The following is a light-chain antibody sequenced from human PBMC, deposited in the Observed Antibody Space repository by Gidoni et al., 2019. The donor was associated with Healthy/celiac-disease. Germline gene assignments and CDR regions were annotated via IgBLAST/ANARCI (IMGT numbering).Light chain of an antibody. CDR3: SSYTSSSPRV. J-gene: IGLJ3*02. CDR1: SSDVGGYNY. CDR2: AVS. V-gene: IGLV2-14*03. Sequence: QSALTQPASVSGSPGQSITISCTGTSSDVGGYNYVSWYQQHPGKAPKLMIYAVSNRPSGVSPRFSGSKSGNTASLTLSGLQAEDEAYYYCSSYTSSSPRVFGGGTKLTVL.